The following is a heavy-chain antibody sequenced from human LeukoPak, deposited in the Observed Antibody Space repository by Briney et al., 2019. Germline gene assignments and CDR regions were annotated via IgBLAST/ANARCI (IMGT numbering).Heavy chain of an antibody. J-gene: IGHJ4*02. Sequence: SVKVSCKASGGTSSSYTISWVRQAPGQGLEWRGRIIAILGIANYAQKFQGRVTITADKSTRTAYTELSSLRSEDTAVYYCARGLWSGSFDYWGQGTLVTVSS. D-gene: IGHD3-3*01. CDR1: GGTSSSYT. CDR3: ARGLWSGSFDY. CDR2: IIAILGIA. V-gene: IGHV1-69*02.